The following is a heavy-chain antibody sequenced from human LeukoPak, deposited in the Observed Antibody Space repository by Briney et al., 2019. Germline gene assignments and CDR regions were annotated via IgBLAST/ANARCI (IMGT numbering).Heavy chain of an antibody. D-gene: IGHD6-13*01. CDR3: ARVGHSVAASTYHR. Sequence: SETLSRTCTVSGASISSYCWSWIRQPPGKGLEWIGYISYSGSPNYNPSLKSRVTISADTSKNQFSLNLSSVTAADTAVYYCARVGHSVAASTYHRWGQGTLVTVSS. CDR1: GASISSYC. J-gene: IGHJ1*01. CDR2: ISYSGSP. V-gene: IGHV4-59*08.